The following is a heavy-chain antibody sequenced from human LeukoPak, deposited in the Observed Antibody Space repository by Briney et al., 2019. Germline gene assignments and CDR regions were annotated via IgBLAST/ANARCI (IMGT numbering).Heavy chain of an antibody. CDR3: ATATYYYDSSGHLYY. J-gene: IGHJ4*02. D-gene: IGHD3-22*01. V-gene: IGHV1-69*05. CDR1: GGTFSSYA. CDR2: IIPIFGTA. Sequence: ASVKVSCKASGGTFSSYAISWVRQAPGQGLEWMGRIIPIFGTANYAQKFQGRVTITTDESTSTAYMELSSLRSEDTAVYYCATATYYYDSSGHLYYWGQGTLVTVSS.